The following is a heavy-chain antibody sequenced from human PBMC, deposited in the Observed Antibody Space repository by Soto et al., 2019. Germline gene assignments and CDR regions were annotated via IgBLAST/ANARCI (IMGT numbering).Heavy chain of an antibody. CDR1: GFTFSSYA. D-gene: IGHD1-1*01. Sequence: EVQVLESGGGLVQPGGSLRLSCAASGFTFSSYAMSWVRQAPGKGLEWVSAISGRTGSTSYADSAKGRFTISRDNSRNTLYLQMNSLRAEDTAVYYCGVQYDYWGQGTLVTVSS. CDR3: GVQYDY. V-gene: IGHV3-23*01. J-gene: IGHJ4*02. CDR2: ISGRTGST.